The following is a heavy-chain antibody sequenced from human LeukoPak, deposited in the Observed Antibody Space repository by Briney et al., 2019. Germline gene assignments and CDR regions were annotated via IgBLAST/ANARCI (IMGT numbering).Heavy chain of an antibody. J-gene: IGHJ4*02. V-gene: IGHV1-46*01. D-gene: IGHD2-21*02. CDR1: GYTFTSCL. CDR3: ARDLFGAWTWDY. Sequence: ASVKISYKTSGYTFTSCLMHWIRQAPGQGFEWVAKIHPGDGDRDYAQRFQGRVTMASDSSTTTVYMELTGLTSEDTAVYYCARDLFGAWTWDYWGQGTLITVSS. CDR2: IHPGDGDR.